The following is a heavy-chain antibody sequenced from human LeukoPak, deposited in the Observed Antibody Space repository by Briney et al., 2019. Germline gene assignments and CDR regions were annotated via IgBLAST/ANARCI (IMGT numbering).Heavy chain of an antibody. CDR3: TTRTTTTIY. Sequence: PGGSLRLSCAASGFTFSSYAMSWVRQAPGKGLEWVGRIASNTDGGTTDYAAPVKGRFTISRDDSKNALYLQMNSLKTEDTALYYCTTRTTTTIYWGQGTLVTVSS. V-gene: IGHV3-15*04. CDR1: GFTFSSYA. D-gene: IGHD1-7*01. CDR2: IASNTDGGTT. J-gene: IGHJ4*02.